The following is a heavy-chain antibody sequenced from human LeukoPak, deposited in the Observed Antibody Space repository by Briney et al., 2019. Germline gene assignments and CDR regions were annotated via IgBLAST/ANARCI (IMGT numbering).Heavy chain of an antibody. J-gene: IGHJ4*02. V-gene: IGHV4-34*01. CDR3: AAELDGYKTFDQ. D-gene: IGHD5-24*01. CDR2: IKHSGRA. CDR1: GGSFRGYS. Sequence: SETLSLTCDVHGGSFRGYSWNWIRQPPGKGLEWSGEIKHSGRAKYNPSLKSRVTISVETSNNAFSLKVSSVTAADTAVYYCAAELDGYKTFDQWGQGTLVTVSS.